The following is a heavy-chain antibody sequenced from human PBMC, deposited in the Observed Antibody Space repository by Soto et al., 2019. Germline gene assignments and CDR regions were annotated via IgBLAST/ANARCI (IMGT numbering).Heavy chain of an antibody. CDR2: MIPLFRKV. J-gene: IGHJ6*02. Sequence: QVHLVQSGPEVKKPGSSVKVSCKASGRTFSSYTVNWVRQAPGQGLEWMGGMIPLFRKVEDKQKFQGRLSLTADESTNPAYMELDSLTSDDTAVYFCSRAEVIHCHRGRCTCSYFHGVDVWGQGTTVSVSS. V-gene: IGHV1-69*12. CDR1: GRTFSSYT. D-gene: IGHD2-21*01. CDR3: SRAEVIHCHRGRCTCSYFHGVDV.